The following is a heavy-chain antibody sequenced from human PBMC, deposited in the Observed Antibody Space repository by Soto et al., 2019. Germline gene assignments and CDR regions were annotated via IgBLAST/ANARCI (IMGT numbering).Heavy chain of an antibody. D-gene: IGHD4-17*01. CDR1: GFTFSDHY. CDR3: AHAGDYDLLTFDH. Sequence: GGSLRLSCAASGFTFSDHYMSWIRQAPGKGLEWIGYSSNSGSFTRYADSVKGRFSISRDNAKNSLYLQINSLRGDDTAIYFCAHAGDYDLLTFDHWGPGTLVTVSS. V-gene: IGHV3-11*06. J-gene: IGHJ4*02. CDR2: SSNSGSFT.